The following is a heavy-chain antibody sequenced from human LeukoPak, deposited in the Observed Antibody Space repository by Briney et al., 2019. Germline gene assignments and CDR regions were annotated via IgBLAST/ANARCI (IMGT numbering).Heavy chain of an antibody. CDR1: GYSFTSYW. CDR3: APPANRVDAFDI. D-gene: IGHD2/OR15-2a*01. V-gene: IGHV5-51*01. CDR2: IYPGDSDT. Sequence: GESLQIYCRGSGYSFTSYWIGWVRQMPGKGLEWMGIIYPGDSDTRYSPSFQGQVTISADKSITTAYLQWSSLRASDTAMYYCAPPANRVDAFDIWGQGTMVTVSS. J-gene: IGHJ3*02.